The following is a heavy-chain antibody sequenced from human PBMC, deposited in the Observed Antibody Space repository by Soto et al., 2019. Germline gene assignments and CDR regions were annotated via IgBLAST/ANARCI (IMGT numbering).Heavy chain of an antibody. D-gene: IGHD2-15*01. J-gene: IGHJ4*02. V-gene: IGHV3-66*01. CDR1: GVTVGNNY. CDR2: TYSGGDT. CDR3: SSNVPVADFGH. Sequence: EVRLVESGGGLVQPGGSLRLSCAASGVTVGNNYMRWVRQAPGKGLEWVSVTYSGGDTRYEDSVKGRFTMSRDSTKNTVYLQMDSLRAEDTAGYFCSSNVPVADFGHWGQGSLVTVSS.